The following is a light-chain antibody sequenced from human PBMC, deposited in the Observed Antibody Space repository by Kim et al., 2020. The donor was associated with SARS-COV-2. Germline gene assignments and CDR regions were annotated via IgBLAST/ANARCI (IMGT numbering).Light chain of an antibody. J-gene: IGKJ3*01. Sequence: EIVLTQSPGTLSLSPGERATLSCRASQSVSSSYLAWYQQKPGQAPRLLIYGASSRATGIPDRFSGSGSGTDFTITISRLEPEDFAVYYCQQYGSSPFTFGPGTKVEIK. CDR1: QSVSSSY. V-gene: IGKV3-20*01. CDR3: QQYGSSPFT. CDR2: GAS.